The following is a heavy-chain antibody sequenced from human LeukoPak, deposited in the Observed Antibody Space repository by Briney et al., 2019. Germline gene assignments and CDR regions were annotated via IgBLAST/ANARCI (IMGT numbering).Heavy chain of an antibody. J-gene: IGHJ4*02. CDR2: IYYSGST. Sequence: SETLSLTCTVSGGSISSSSYYWGWIRQPLGKGLEWIGSIYYSGSTYYNPSLKSRVTISVDTSKNQFSLKLSSVTAADTAVYYCAREGTYGDYLPFDYWGQGTLVTVSS. CDR1: GGSISSSSYY. V-gene: IGHV4-39*02. D-gene: IGHD4-17*01. CDR3: AREGTYGDYLPFDY.